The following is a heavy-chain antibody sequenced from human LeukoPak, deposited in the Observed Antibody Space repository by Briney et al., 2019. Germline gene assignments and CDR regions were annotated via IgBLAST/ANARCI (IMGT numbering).Heavy chain of an antibody. CDR1: GYTFTGYY. D-gene: IGHD3-22*01. CDR3: ARDRGYYYDSSGYYEPAY. Sequence: ASVKVSCKASGYTFTGYYMHWVRQAPGQGLEWKGRINPNSGGTNYAQKFQGRVTMTRETSISTAYMELSRLRSDDTAVYYCARDRGYYYDSSGYYEPAYWGQGTLVTVSS. CDR2: INPNSGGT. V-gene: IGHV1-2*06. J-gene: IGHJ4*02.